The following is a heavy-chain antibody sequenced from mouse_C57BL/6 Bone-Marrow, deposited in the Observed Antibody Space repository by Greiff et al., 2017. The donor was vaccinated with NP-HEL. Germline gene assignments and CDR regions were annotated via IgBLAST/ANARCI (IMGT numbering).Heavy chain of an antibody. Sequence: QVQLKQPGAELVKPGASVKLSCKASGYTFTSYWMHWVKQRPGQGLEWIGMIHPNSGSTNYNEKFKSKATLTVDKSSSTAYMQLSSLTSEDSAVYYCARKGSNSYAMDYWGQGTSVTVSS. D-gene: IGHD2-5*01. CDR1: GYTFTSYW. CDR2: IHPNSGST. CDR3: ARKGSNSYAMDY. V-gene: IGHV1-64*01. J-gene: IGHJ4*01.